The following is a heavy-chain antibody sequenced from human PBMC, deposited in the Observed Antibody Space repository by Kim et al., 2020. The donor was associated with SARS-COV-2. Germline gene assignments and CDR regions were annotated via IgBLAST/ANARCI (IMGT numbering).Heavy chain of an antibody. V-gene: IGHV4-59*01. J-gene: IGHJ5*02. D-gene: IGHD6-19*01. CDR2: IYYSGST. CDR3: ARGTSSGGELDPGWFDP. Sequence: SETLSLTCTVSGGSISSYYWSWIRQPPGKGLEWIGYIYYSGSTNYNPSLKSRVTISVDTSKNQFSLKLSSVTAADTAVYYCARGTSSGGELDPGWFDPWGQGTLVTVSS. CDR1: GGSISSYY.